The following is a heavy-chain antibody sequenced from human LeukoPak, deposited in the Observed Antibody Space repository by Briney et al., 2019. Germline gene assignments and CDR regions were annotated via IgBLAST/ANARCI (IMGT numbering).Heavy chain of an antibody. V-gene: IGHV1-8*01. CDR3: ARAHYDILTGYLRRLSPAPIYFDY. D-gene: IGHD3-9*01. CDR2: MNPNSGNT. J-gene: IGHJ4*02. Sequence: ASVKVSCKASGYTFTSYDINWVRQATGQGLEWMGWMNPNSGNTGYAQKFQGRVTMTRNTSMSTAYMELSSLRSEDTAVYYCARAHYDILTGYLRRLSPAPIYFDYWGQGTLVTVSS. CDR1: GYTFTSYD.